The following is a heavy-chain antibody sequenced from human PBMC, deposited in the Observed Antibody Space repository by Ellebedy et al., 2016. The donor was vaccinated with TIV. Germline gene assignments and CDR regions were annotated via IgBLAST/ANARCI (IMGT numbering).Heavy chain of an antibody. Sequence: GESLKISXVASGFSFNSYAMGWVRLAPGKGLEWVSGVSGSGATTYYADSVKGRFSISRDSSKNTLFLQMNNLTVDDMAVYYCATGSPYASGNSRVCWFDPWGQGTLVTVSS. CDR2: VSGSGATT. CDR1: GFSFNSYA. J-gene: IGHJ5*02. D-gene: IGHD3-10*01. V-gene: IGHV3-23*01. CDR3: ATGSPYASGNSRVCWFDP.